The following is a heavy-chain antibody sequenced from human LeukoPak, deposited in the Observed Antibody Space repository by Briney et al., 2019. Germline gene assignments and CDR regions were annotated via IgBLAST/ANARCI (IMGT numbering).Heavy chain of an antibody. J-gene: IGHJ5*02. CDR1: GGSISSCNW. V-gene: IGHV4-4*02. CDR2: IHHSGST. CDR3: WRRRRYRSWNWFDP. Sequence: SGTLSLTCAVSGGSISSCNWWSWVRQPPGKGLEWIGEIHHSGSTNYNPSLKSRVTISVDKSRNQFSLTLSSVTAADTAVYYCWRRRRYRSWNWFDPWGQGTLVTVSS. D-gene: IGHD6-13*01.